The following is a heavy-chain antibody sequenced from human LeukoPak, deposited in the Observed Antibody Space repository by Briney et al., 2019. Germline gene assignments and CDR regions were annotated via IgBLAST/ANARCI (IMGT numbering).Heavy chain of an antibody. CDR3: ARGFRGWYAEGFDY. CDR2: IKQDGSEK. Sequence: GGSLRLSCAASGFSFSSYWMSWVRQAPGKGLEWVANIKQDGSEKYYVDSVRGRFTISRDNAKNSLYLQMNSLRAEDTAVYYCARGFRGWYAEGFDYWGQGTVVTVSS. J-gene: IGHJ4*02. D-gene: IGHD6-19*01. V-gene: IGHV3-7*03. CDR1: GFSFSSYW.